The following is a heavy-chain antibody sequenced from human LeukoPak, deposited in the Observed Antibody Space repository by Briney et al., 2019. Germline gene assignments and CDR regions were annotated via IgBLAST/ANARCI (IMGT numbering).Heavy chain of an antibody. V-gene: IGHV4-59*01. CDR1: GGSIRSYY. CDR2: IYYSGST. D-gene: IGHD2-21*02. Sequence: SETLSLTCTVSGGSIRSYYWSWIRQPPGKGLEWIGYIYYSGSTNYNPSLKGRVTISVDTSKNQFSLKLSSVTAADTAVYYCARVSMTALSYYFDYWGQGTLVTVSS. CDR3: ARVSMTALSYYFDY. J-gene: IGHJ4*02.